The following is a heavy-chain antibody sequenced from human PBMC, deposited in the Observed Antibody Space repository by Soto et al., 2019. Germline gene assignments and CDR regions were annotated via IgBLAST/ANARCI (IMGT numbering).Heavy chain of an antibody. CDR1: GFTLSDYV. Sequence: EVQLLESGGGLVRPGGSLRLSCVVSGFTLSDYVMTWVRQAPGKGLGWVSTVSGSGTNSYYADSVRGRFSSSRDNSKNTLYLQMNSLRAEDTAVYYCTNRGGGFDYWGQGTLVTVSS. J-gene: IGHJ4*02. D-gene: IGHD3-10*01. CDR3: TNRGGGFDY. CDR2: VSGSGTNS. V-gene: IGHV3-23*01.